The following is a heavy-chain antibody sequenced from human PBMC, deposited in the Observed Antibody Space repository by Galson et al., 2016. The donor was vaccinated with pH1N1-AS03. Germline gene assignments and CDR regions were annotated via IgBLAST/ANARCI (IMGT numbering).Heavy chain of an antibody. J-gene: IGHJ3*02. CDR1: GASIKSFF. CDR3: ARHTQWLVRAPFDI. Sequence: LSLTCGVSGASIKSFFWSWIRQSPGKGLEWMGNIYGPGITNYNPSFKSRLTLSLDTSKNQFSLNLKSVTAADTAVYYCARHTQWLVRAPFDIWGQGTTVTVSS. CDR2: IYGPGIT. D-gene: IGHD6-19*01. V-gene: IGHV4-59*08.